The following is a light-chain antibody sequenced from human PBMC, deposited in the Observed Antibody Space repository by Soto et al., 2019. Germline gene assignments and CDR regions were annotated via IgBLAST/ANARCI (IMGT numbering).Light chain of an antibody. CDR3: QQYHSYSLT. CDR1: QSISSW. J-gene: IGKJ4*01. Sequence: DIQMTQSPSTLSASVGDRVTITCRASQSISSWLAWYQQNPGKAPKLLIYKASSLEGGVPSRFSGSGSGTDFTLTISSLQPDDFATYYCQQYHSYSLTLGGGTKVDIK. CDR2: KAS. V-gene: IGKV1-5*03.